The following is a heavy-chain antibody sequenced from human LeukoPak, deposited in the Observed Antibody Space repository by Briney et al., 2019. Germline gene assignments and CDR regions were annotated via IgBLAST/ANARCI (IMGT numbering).Heavy chain of an antibody. V-gene: IGHV3-21*06. J-gene: IGHJ4*02. CDR1: EFTFNTYS. Sequence: GGSLRLSCEASEFTFNTYSMNWARQAPGKGLEWVSSIDSSGGYMFYADSVKGRFIISRDNAKDSLYLQMNSLRVEDTAVYYCLRGGRRDYWGQGTLVTVSS. CDR3: LRGGRRDY. CDR2: IDSSGGYM.